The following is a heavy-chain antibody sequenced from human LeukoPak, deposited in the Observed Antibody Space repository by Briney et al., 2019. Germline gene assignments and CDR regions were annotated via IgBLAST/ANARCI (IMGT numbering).Heavy chain of an antibody. CDR1: GAFISGNY. V-gene: IGHV4-59*01. Sequence: SETLSLTCAVSGAFISGNYWSWIRQPPGKGLEWIGYIYYSGSTKYNPSLKSRVTISVDTSKKQYSLRLSSVTAADTAMYYCAREKYGGSNDYWGQGTLVTVSS. CDR3: AREKYGGSNDY. D-gene: IGHD1-26*01. J-gene: IGHJ4*02. CDR2: IYYSGST.